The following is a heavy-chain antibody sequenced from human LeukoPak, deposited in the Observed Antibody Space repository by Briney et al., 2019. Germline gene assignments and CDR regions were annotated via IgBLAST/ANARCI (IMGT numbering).Heavy chain of an antibody. V-gene: IGHV1-8*03. J-gene: IGHJ6*03. Sequence: GASVKVSCKASGYTFTSYDINWVRQATGQGLEWMGWMNPNSGNTGYAQKFQGRVTITRNTSISTAYMELSSLRSEDTAVYYCARVCSGSSWQNYYYYYYMDVWGKGTTVTVSS. CDR2: MNPNSGNT. CDR1: GYTFTSYD. CDR3: ARVCSGSSWQNYYYYYYMDV. D-gene: IGHD6-13*01.